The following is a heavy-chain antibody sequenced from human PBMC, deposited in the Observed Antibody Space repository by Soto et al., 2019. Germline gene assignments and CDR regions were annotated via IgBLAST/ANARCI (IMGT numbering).Heavy chain of an antibody. CDR1: GYSFNTYA. J-gene: IGHJ6*02. CDR3: AREYGMDV. CDR2: ISGYNHNT. V-gene: IGHV1-18*01. Sequence: QVQLVQSGAEVKKPGASVKVSCKASGYSFNTYAISWVRQAPGQGLEWMGWISGYNHNTNYAGKFQGSVTVTADRYTSTAYMELRSLTSNDTAVYYCAREYGMDVWGQGTPVTVS.